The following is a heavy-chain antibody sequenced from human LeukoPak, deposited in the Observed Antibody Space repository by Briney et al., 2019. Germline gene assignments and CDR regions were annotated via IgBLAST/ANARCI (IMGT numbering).Heavy chain of an antibody. D-gene: IGHD3-10*01. V-gene: IGHV3-30-3*01. J-gene: IGHJ3*02. CDR2: ISYDGIYK. CDR1: GFTFSAYA. CDR3: TRDRDSGAFDI. Sequence: GGSLRLSCAASGFTFSAYAMHWVRQAPGKGLEWVALISYDGIYKDYADSVKGRFTVSGDNSRRTLDLQMNSLRPEDTGIYYCTRDRDSGAFDIWGQGTTVTVS.